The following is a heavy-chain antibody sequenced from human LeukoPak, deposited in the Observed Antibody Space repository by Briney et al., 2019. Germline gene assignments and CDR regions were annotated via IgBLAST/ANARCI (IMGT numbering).Heavy chain of an antibody. CDR1: GGSISSSSYY. J-gene: IGHJ4*02. CDR3: ARSRDGYNFDS. Sequence: SETLSLTRTVSGGSISSSSYYWGWIRQPPGKGLEWIGNIYSSGSTYYNPSLKSRVTFSIDTSKNQFSLKLTSVTAADTAVYYCARSRDGYNFDSWGQGTLVIVSS. V-gene: IGHV4-39*07. CDR2: IYSSGST. D-gene: IGHD5-24*01.